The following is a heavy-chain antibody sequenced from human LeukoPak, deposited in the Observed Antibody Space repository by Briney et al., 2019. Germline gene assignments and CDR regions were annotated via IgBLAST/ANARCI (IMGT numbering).Heavy chain of an antibody. CDR1: GASISSGGYY. J-gene: IGHJ4*02. CDR3: ARTRITMIVVE. CDR2: IYYSGST. Sequence: SETLSLTGTVSGASISSGGYYWSWIRQHPGKGLEWIGYIYYSGSTYYNPSLKSRVTISVDTSKNQFSLKLSSVTAADTAVYYCARTRITMIVVEWGQGTLVTVSS. V-gene: IGHV4-31*03. D-gene: IGHD3-22*01.